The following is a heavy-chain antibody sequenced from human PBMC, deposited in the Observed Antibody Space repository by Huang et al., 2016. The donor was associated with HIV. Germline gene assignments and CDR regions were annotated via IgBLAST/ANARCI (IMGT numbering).Heavy chain of an antibody. CDR1: GYRFRSNW. V-gene: IGHV5-51*01. CDR2: ISPGDSDT. D-gene: IGHD3-10*01. Sequence: EVQLVQSGAEVKKPGESLKISCKGSGYRFRSNWIGWVRQMPGKGLEWMGIISPGDSDTRYSPSFQGQVTISAYKSINTAYLQWSSLKASDTAMYYCARLIGSPSFYYGLDVWGQGTTVTVSS. CDR3: ARLIGSPSFYYGLDV. J-gene: IGHJ6*02.